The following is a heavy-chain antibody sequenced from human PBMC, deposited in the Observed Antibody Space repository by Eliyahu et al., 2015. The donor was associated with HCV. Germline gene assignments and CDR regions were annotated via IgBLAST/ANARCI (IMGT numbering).Heavy chain of an antibody. D-gene: IGHD1/OR15-1a*01. Sequence: QVQLVESGGGLVKPGGSLRLSXAAXGFTXSXXYMGWXRQAPGKGLEWISYISSSGSTIYYADSVKGRFTISRDNAKKSLYLQMNSLRDEDTAVYYCARDQHLGTSRYGMDVWGKGTTVTVSS. CDR3: ARDQHLGTSRYGMDV. CDR1: GFTXSXXY. J-gene: IGHJ6*04. V-gene: IGHV3-11*01. CDR2: ISSSGSTI.